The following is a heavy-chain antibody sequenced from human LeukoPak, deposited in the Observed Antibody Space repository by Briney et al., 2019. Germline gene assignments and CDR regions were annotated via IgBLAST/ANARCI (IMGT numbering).Heavy chain of an antibody. Sequence: RASVKVSCKASGYTFTSYAMHWVRRAPGQRPEWMGWINAGSGNTKYSQKFQGRVTITRDTSASTAYMELSSLRPEDTAVYYCARVQSAYYSSSSCYGGYFDYWGQGTLVTVSS. J-gene: IGHJ4*02. V-gene: IGHV1-3*01. CDR1: GYTFTSYA. CDR2: INAGSGNT. D-gene: IGHD2-2*01. CDR3: ARVQSAYYSSSSCYGGYFDY.